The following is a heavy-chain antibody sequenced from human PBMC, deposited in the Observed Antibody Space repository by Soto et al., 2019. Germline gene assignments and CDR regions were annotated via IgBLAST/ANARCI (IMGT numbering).Heavy chain of an antibody. CDR2: INPKNGAT. CDR1: GNTFTGHF. Sequence: VKVSCKASGNTFTGHFVHWVRQAPGQGLEWMGWINPKNGATKYAQNFQDWVTMTRDTSTTTVYMEVRRLRSDDTAVYYCATNDGGGSGSQLNYWGRGTLVTVSS. D-gene: IGHD6-19*01. CDR3: ATNDGGGSGSQLNY. J-gene: IGHJ4*02. V-gene: IGHV1-2*04.